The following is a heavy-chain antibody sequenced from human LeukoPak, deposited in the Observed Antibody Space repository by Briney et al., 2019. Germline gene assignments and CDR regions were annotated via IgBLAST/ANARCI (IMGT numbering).Heavy chain of an antibody. J-gene: IGHJ4*02. CDR2: ISSSSSYI. CDR1: GFTFTTYA. Sequence: PGGSLRLSCAASGFTFTTYAISWVRQAPGKGLEWVSSISSSSSYIYYADSVKGRFTISRDNAKNSLYLQMNSLRAEDTAVYYCASPAGFWGSWGQGTLVTVSS. CDR3: ASPAGFWGS. V-gene: IGHV3-21*01. D-gene: IGHD3-16*01.